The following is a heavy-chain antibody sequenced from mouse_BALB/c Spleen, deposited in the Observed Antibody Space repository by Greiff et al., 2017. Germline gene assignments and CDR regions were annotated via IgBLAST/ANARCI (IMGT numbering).Heavy chain of an antibody. Sequence: EVQVVESGGGLVKPGGSLKLSCAASGFTFSDYYMYWVRQTPEKRLEWVATISDGGSYTYYPDSVKGRFTISRDNAKNNLYLQMSSLKSEDTAMYYCARGGNYFLDYWGQGTTLTVSS. CDR2: ISDGGSYT. CDR3: ARGGNYFLDY. J-gene: IGHJ2*01. D-gene: IGHD2-1*01. CDR1: GFTFSDYY. V-gene: IGHV5-4*02.